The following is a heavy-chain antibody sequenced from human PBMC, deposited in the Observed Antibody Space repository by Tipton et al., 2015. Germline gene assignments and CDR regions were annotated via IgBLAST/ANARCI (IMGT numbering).Heavy chain of an antibody. CDR3: AKGESRPIDYGANKRTMGAFDL. CDR2: MSGSGDST. J-gene: IGHJ3*01. CDR1: GFTFSSYA. D-gene: IGHD4-23*01. V-gene: IGHV3-23*01. Sequence: GSLRLSCAASGFTFSSYAMSWVRQAPGKGLEWVSSISGTTMSGSGDSTYYADSVKGRLTISRDNFKNTLYLQMNSLRAEDTAVYYCAKGESRPIDYGANKRTMGAFDLWGQGAMVTVSS.